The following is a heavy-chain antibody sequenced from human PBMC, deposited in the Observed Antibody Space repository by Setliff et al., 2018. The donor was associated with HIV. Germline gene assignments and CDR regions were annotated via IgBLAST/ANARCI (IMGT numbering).Heavy chain of an antibody. V-gene: IGHV1-3*01. CDR2: INAGNGNT. CDR3: ARGGYRSSITCLIPYYYYYMDV. J-gene: IGHJ6*03. Sequence: GASVKVSCKASGYTFTGYAMHWVRQAPGQRLEWMGWINAGNGNTIYSQKFQGRVTITRDTSASTAYMELSSLRSEDTAVYYCARGGYRSSITCLIPYYYYYMDVWGKGTTVTVSS. D-gene: IGHD2-2*01. CDR1: GYTFTGYA.